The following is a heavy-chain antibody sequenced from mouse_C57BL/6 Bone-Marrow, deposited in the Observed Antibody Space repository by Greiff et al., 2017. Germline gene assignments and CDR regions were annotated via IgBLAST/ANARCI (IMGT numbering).Heavy chain of an antibody. Sequence: EVQLQQSGAELVRPGASVKLSCTASGFTITDDYIHWVKQRPEQGLEWIGWIDPEIGDTEYASKFQGKATITSDTSSNTAYLQLSRLTSEDTAVYYCSSFDGNYFDFWGQGTPLTVAS. CDR3: SSFDGNYFDF. V-gene: IGHV14-4*01. CDR2: IDPEIGDT. D-gene: IGHD2-3*01. CDR1: GFTITDDY. J-gene: IGHJ2*01.